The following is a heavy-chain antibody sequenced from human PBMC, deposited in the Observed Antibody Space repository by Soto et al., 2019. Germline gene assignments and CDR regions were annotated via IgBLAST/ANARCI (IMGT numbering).Heavy chain of an antibody. D-gene: IGHD6-6*01. CDR1: GYTFTSYD. Sequence: ASVKVSCKASGYTFTSYDINWVRQAPGQGLEWMGWMNPNSGNTGYAQNFQGRVTMTRNTSISTAYMELSSLRSEDTAVYYCARDSGQLVDYWGQGTLVTVSS. V-gene: IGHV1-8*01. CDR2: MNPNSGNT. CDR3: ARDSGQLVDY. J-gene: IGHJ4*02.